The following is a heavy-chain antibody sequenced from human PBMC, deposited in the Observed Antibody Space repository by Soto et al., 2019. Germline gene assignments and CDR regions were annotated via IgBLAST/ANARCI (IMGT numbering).Heavy chain of an antibody. CDR1: GFTLSSYW. Sequence: GGSLRLSCAASGFTLSSYWMSWVRQAPGKGLEWVANIKQDGSEKYYVDSVKGRFTISRDNAKNSLYLQMNSLRAEDTAVYYCARDISEPNWNEFSPGDAFDIWGQGTMVTVSS. CDR3: ARDISEPNWNEFSPGDAFDI. CDR2: IKQDGSEK. J-gene: IGHJ3*02. V-gene: IGHV3-7*01. D-gene: IGHD1-1*01.